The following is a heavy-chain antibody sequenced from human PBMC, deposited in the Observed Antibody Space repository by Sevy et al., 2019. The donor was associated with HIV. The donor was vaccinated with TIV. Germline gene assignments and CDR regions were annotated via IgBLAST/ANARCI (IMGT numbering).Heavy chain of an antibody. CDR2: VSFGCGGI. J-gene: IGHJ4*02. Sequence: GGSLRLSCAASGFTFSKYSMSWVRQPPGKGLEWVSTVSFGCGGINYADSGKGRFTISRDNSKSSVYLQMNNLRPEDTAVYYCAREGCTKPHDYWGQGTLVTVSS. CDR1: GFTFSKYS. V-gene: IGHV3-23*01. CDR3: AREGCTKPHDY. D-gene: IGHD2-8*01.